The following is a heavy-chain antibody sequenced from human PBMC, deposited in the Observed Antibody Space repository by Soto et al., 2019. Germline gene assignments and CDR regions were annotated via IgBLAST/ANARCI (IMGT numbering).Heavy chain of an antibody. D-gene: IGHD2-2*01. CDR3: ARELGYCISTSGYDGYYYYGMDV. Sequence: QVQLVQSGAEVKKPGSSVKVSCKASGGTFSSYAISWVRQAPGQGLEWMGGIIPIFGTANYAQKFQGSVTITADESTSTAYMELSSLRSEDTAVYYCARELGYCISTSGYDGYYYYGMDVWGQGTTVTVSS. V-gene: IGHV1-69*12. CDR2: IIPIFGTA. J-gene: IGHJ6*02. CDR1: GGTFSSYA.